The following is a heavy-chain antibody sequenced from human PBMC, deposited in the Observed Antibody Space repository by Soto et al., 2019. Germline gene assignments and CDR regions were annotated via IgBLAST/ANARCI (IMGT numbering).Heavy chain of an antibody. CDR2: ISFDGSNK. CDR1: GFTFSSYA. J-gene: IGHJ5*02. D-gene: IGHD3-3*01. CDR3: ARDTTIFGNPLHFDP. Sequence: PGGSLRLSCAASGFTFSSYAMHWVRQAPGKGLEWVAVISFDGSNKYYADSVKGRFTISRDNAKNSLYLQMNSLRAEDTAVYYCARDTTIFGNPLHFDPWGQGTLVTVSS. V-gene: IGHV3-30-3*01.